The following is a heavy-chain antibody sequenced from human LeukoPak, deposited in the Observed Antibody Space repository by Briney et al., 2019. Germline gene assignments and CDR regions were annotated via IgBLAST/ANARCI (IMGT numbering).Heavy chain of an antibody. J-gene: IGHJ4*02. CDR1: GFTFSSYA. CDR2: ISVSGTGT. CDR3: AKVAMTTVTVYFDY. V-gene: IGHV3-23*01. D-gene: IGHD4-17*01. Sequence: PGGSLRLSCAASGFTFSSYAMNWVRQAPGKGLEWVSAISVSGTGTYYADSVQGRFTISRDNSKNTLYLQMNGLRAEDTAVYYCAKVAMTTVTVYFDYWGQGTLVTVSS.